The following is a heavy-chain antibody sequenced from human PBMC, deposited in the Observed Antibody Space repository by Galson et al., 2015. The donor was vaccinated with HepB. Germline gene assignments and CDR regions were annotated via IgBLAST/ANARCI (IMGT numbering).Heavy chain of an antibody. CDR2: ITGSAART. D-gene: IGHD2-2*01. J-gene: IGHJ4*02. CDR3: AKRRSNTNDHRLSNFDY. Sequence: SLRLSCAASGFTFSSYALSWVRQAPGKGLEWVSGITGSAARTFYADSVKGRFTISRDNSKNTLYLQMNSLTADDTAVYYCAKRRSNTNDHRLSNFDYWGQGTLVTVSS. CDR1: GFTFSSYA. V-gene: IGHV3-23*01.